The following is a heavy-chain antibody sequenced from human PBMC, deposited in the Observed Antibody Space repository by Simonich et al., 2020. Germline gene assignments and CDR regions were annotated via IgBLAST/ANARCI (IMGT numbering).Heavy chain of an antibody. CDR3: ARHYYGDYYFDY. D-gene: IGHD4-17*01. CDR2: IRSSGSTK. CDR1: GFTFSGYE. Sequence: EVQLVESGGGLVQPGGSLRLSCAASGFTFSGYEMNWVPQAPGKGVVWVSYIRSSGSTKYYATSVKGRFTISRDNAKNSLYLQMNSLRAEDTAVYYCARHYYGDYYFDYWGQGTLVTVSS. J-gene: IGHJ4*02. V-gene: IGHV3-48*03.